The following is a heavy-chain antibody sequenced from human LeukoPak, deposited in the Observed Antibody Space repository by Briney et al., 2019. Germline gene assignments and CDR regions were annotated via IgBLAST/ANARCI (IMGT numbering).Heavy chain of an antibody. J-gene: IGHJ4*02. CDR3: ARDLLPAY. D-gene: IGHD2-15*01. V-gene: IGHV3-53*01. CDR1: GFTFSSSA. Sequence: GGSLRLSCAASGFTFSSSAMSWVRQAPGKGLEWVSVIYTGDRTDYADSVKGRFTISRDNSKNTLYLQMNSLRAEDTAVYYCARDLLPAYWGQGTLVTVSS. CDR2: IYTGDRT.